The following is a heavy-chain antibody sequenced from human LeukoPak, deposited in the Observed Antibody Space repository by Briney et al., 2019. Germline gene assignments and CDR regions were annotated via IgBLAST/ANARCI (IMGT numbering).Heavy chain of an antibody. Sequence: GGSPRLSCAASGFTFNNYAMSWVRQTPGKGLEWVSALSGSGSSTYYADSVKGRFTISRDNSKNTLYLQMNSLRAEDSAVYYCAKPYYESPAWGQGTLVTVSS. J-gene: IGHJ4*02. D-gene: IGHD3-22*01. CDR1: GFTFNNYA. V-gene: IGHV3-23*01. CDR3: AKPYYESPA. CDR2: LSGSGSST.